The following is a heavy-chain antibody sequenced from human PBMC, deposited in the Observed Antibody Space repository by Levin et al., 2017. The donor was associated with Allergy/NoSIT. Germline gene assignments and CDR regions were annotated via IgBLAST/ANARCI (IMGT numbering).Heavy chain of an antibody. V-gene: IGHV3-48*03. CDR3: ARDGPTEHADAFDI. Sequence: PGGSLRLSCAASGFTFSSYEMNWVRRAPGKGLEWVSYISQSGRTIHYADSVKGRFTISRDNAKNSLYLQMNSLRAEDTALYYCARDGPTEHADAFDIWGQGTVVTVSS. CDR1: GFTFSSYE. D-gene: IGHD1-14*01. J-gene: IGHJ3*02. CDR2: ISQSGRTI.